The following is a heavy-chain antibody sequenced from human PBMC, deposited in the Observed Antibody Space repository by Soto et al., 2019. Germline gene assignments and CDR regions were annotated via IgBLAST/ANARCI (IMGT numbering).Heavy chain of an antibody. V-gene: IGHV3-21*01. CDR1: GFTFSSYS. D-gene: IGHD2-15*01. CDR2: ISSSSSYI. Sequence: PGGSLRLSCAASGFTFSSYSMNWVRQAPGKGLEWVSSISSSSSYIYYADSVKGRFTISRDNAKNSLYLQMNSLRAEDTAVYYCARDMPGYCSGGSCYSFYGMDVWGQGTTVTVSS. J-gene: IGHJ6*02. CDR3: ARDMPGYCSGGSCYSFYGMDV.